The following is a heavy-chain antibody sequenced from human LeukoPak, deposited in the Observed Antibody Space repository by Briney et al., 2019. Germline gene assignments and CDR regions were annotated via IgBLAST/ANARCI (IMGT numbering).Heavy chain of an antibody. Sequence: PSETLSLTCTVYGGAFSDYYWSWIRQPPGKGLEFIGEINRSGSTNYNPSLKSRVTISVDTSKNQFSLKLSSVTAADTAVYYCARGGWNKFDYWGQGTLVTVSS. V-gene: IGHV4-34*01. CDR2: INRSGST. CDR3: ARGGWNKFDY. CDR1: GGAFSDYY. D-gene: IGHD1-1*01. J-gene: IGHJ4*02.